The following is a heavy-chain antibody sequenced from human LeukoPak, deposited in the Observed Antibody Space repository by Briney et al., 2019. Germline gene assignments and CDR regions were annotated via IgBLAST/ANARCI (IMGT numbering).Heavy chain of an antibody. CDR3: ARDIHVPRIREPYFDI. CDR2: IYHSGST. CDR1: GYSISSGYY. Sequence: SETLSLTCIVSGYSISSGYYWGWIRQPPGKGLEWIGSIYHSGSTNYNPSLKGRVTISVDTSKNQFSLKLNSVTAADTAVYYCARDIHVPRIREPYFDIWGEGTLVTVSS. D-gene: IGHD1-14*01. V-gene: IGHV4-38-2*02. J-gene: IGHJ3*02.